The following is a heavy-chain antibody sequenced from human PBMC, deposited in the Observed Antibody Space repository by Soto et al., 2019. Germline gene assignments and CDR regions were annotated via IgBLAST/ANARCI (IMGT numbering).Heavy chain of an antibody. V-gene: IGHV3-23*01. J-gene: IGHJ4*02. CDR3: ANAGYCSSISCYTRGDLLDY. Sequence: PGGSLRLSCAASGFTFSSYGMTWVRQAPGKGLEWVSGISGSGGSTYYADSVKGRFTISRDNSKNTLYLQMNSLRAEDTAVYYCANAGYCSSISCYTRGDLLDYWGQGTLVTVSS. CDR2: ISGSGGST. CDR1: GFTFSSYG. D-gene: IGHD2-2*02.